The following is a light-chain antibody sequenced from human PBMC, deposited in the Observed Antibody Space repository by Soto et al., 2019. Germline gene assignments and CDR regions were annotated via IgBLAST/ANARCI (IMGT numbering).Light chain of an antibody. V-gene: IGLV2-14*03. CDR3: SSYTTSNTRQIV. CDR1: SSDVGGYNY. CDR2: DVS. Sequence: QSVLTQPASLSGSPGQSITISCPGTSSDVGGYNYVSWYQHHPGKAPKLMIFDVSNRPSGVSNRFSGSKSGNTASLTISGLQPEDEADYYCSSYTTSNTRQIVFGTGTTVTV. J-gene: IGLJ1*01.